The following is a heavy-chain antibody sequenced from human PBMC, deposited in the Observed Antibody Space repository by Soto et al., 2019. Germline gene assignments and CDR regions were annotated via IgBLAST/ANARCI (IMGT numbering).Heavy chain of an antibody. CDR3: ARPDEGGYSSNHHYYYALDV. V-gene: IGHV1-2*04. Sequence: ASVKVSCKASGYTFTGYYMHWVRQAPGQGLEWMGWINPNSGGTNYAQKFQGWVTMTRDTSTSTAYMELSSLGSDDTAVYYCARPDEGGYSSNHHYYYALDVWGQGTTVTVSS. J-gene: IGHJ6*02. CDR1: GYTFTGYY. CDR2: INPNSGGT. D-gene: IGHD3-22*01.